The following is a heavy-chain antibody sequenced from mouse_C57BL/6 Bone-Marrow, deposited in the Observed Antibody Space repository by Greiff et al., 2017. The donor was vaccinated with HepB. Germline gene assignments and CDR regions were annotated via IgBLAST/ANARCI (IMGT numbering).Heavy chain of an antibody. Sequence: VKLQESGPELVKPGASVKISCKASGYAFSSSWMNWVKQRPGKGLEWIGRIYPGDGDTNYNGKFKGKATLTADKSSSTAYMQLSSLTSVDSAVYNCTNWDDFDYWGQGTTLPVCS. CDR1: GYAFSSSW. CDR2: IYPGDGDT. CDR3: TNWDDFDY. D-gene: IGHD4-1*01. V-gene: IGHV1-82*01. J-gene: IGHJ2*01.